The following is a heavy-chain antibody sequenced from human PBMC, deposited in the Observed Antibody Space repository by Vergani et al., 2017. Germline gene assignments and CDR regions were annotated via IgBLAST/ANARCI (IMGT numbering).Heavy chain of an antibody. J-gene: IGHJ5*02. D-gene: IGHD3-10*01. CDR1: GFTFSSYS. CDR2: ISSSSSYI. V-gene: IGHV3-21*01. Sequence: EVQLVESGGGLVKPGGSLRLSCAASGFTFSSYSMNWVRQAPGKGLEWVSSISSSSSYIYYADSVKGRFIISRDNAKNSRYLQMNSLRAEDTAVYYCARDLKINYDGSGSPPWGQGTLVTVSS. CDR3: ARDLKINYDGSGSPP.